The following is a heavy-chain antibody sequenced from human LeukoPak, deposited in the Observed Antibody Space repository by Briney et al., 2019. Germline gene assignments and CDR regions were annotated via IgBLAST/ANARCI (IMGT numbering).Heavy chain of an antibody. Sequence: SETLSLTCTVPGGSLSSYDWSWIRQPPGKGLEWIGYIYYSGSTNYNPSLKSRVTISVDPSKNQFSLKLNSVTAADTAVYYCARERWNFPYCWGQGTLVTVSS. CDR3: ARERWNFPYC. CDR2: IYYSGST. V-gene: IGHV4-59*01. CDR1: GGSLSSYD. D-gene: IGHD1-7*01. J-gene: IGHJ4*02.